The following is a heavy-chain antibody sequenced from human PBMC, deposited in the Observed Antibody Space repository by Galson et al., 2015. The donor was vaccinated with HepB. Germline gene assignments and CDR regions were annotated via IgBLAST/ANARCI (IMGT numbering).Heavy chain of an antibody. V-gene: IGHV1-69*13. J-gene: IGHJ6*02. Sequence: SVKVSCKASGGTFSSNAISWVRQAPGQGLEWMGGIIPIFGTANYAQRFQGRVTITADESTSTAYMELSSLRSEDTAVYYCARPSTFTGPYYYYYGMDVWGQRTTVTVSS. CDR3: ARPSTFTGPYYYYYGMDV. CDR2: IIPIFGTA. CDR1: GGTFSSNA. D-gene: IGHD5-24*01.